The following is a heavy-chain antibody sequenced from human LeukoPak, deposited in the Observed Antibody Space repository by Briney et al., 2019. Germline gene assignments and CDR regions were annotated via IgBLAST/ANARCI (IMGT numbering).Heavy chain of an antibody. CDR2: ISHDGSNK. CDR3: ARQDCSGGSCYLDY. V-gene: IGHV3-30*19. Sequence: GGSLRLSCAASGFTFSSYGMHWVRQAPGKGLDWVAVISHDGSNKYYADSVKGRFTISRDYSKNTLFLQMNNLRTEDTAVYSCARQDCSGGSCYLDYWGQGMLVTVSS. D-gene: IGHD2-15*01. CDR1: GFTFSSYG. J-gene: IGHJ4*02.